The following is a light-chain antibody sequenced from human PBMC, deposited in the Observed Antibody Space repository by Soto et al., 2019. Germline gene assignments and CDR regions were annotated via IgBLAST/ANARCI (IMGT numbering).Light chain of an antibody. V-gene: IGLV2-14*01. CDR2: DVS. J-gene: IGLJ2*01. CDR3: SSYTTRSTFVV. CDR1: SSDVGDYNY. Sequence: QSALTQPASVSGSPGQSITISCTGTSSDVGDYNYVSWYQQHPGKVPKLMIYDVSNRPSGISNRFSGSKSGNTASLTISGLLAEDEADYYCSSYTTRSTFVVFGGGTQLTVL.